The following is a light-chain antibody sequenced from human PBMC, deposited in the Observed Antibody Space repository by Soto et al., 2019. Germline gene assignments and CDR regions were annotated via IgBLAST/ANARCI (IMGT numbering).Light chain of an antibody. Sequence: EIVLTQSPGTLSLSPGERATLSCRASQSVSNNYLTWYQQKPGQAPRLLIYGASNRATGIPDRFSGTGSETDFTLTISGLQSEDSATYYCQQHGQWPITFGQGTRLEIK. V-gene: IGKV3-20*01. CDR1: QSVSNNY. CDR3: QQHGQWPIT. CDR2: GAS. J-gene: IGKJ5*01.